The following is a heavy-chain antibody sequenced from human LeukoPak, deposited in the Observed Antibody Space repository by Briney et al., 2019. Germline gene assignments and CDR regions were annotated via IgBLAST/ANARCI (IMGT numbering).Heavy chain of an antibody. D-gene: IGHD5-24*01. Sequence: GGSLRLSCAGSGFTFSTYAMHWVRQAPGKGLEWVALFSYDGSTQRYADSVKGRFTISRDNAKNSLYLQMNSLRDEDTAVYYCARAERWLQLQVDYWGQGTLVTVSS. CDR1: GFTFSTYA. CDR3: ARAERWLQLQVDY. V-gene: IGHV3-30-3*01. J-gene: IGHJ4*02. CDR2: FSYDGSTQ.